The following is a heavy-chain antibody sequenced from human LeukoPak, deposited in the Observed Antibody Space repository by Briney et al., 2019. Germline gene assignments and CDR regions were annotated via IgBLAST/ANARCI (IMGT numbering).Heavy chain of an antibody. CDR1: GFTFSSYG. D-gene: IGHD3-3*01. J-gene: IGHJ4*02. CDR2: IWYDGSNK. V-gene: IGHV3-33*06. Sequence: GGSLRLSCAASGFTFSSYGMHWVRQAPGKGLEWVAVIWYDGSNKYYADSVKGRFTISRDNSKNTLYLRMNSLRAEDTAVYYCAKDKEWLTYFDYWGQGTLVTVSS. CDR3: AKDKEWLTYFDY.